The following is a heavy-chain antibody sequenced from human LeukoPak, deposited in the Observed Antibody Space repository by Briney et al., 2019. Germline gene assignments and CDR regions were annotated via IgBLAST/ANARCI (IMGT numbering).Heavy chain of an antibody. J-gene: IGHJ4*02. CDR3: ARATLTTFDY. CDR2: IYYSGST. D-gene: IGHD4-11*01. CDR1: GGSISSSTYY. Sequence: SETLSLTCTVSGGSISSSTYYWGWIRQPPGKGLEWIGNIYYSGSTYYNPSLRSRVTKSVDTSKNQLSLKLNSVTAADTVVYYCARATLTTFDYWGQGTLVTVSS. V-gene: IGHV4-39*01.